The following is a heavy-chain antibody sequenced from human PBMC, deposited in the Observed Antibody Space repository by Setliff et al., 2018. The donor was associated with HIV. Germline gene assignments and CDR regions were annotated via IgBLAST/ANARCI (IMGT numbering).Heavy chain of an antibody. Sequence: SGPTLVNPTQTLTLTCTVSGFSLSSSGVVVGWIRQPPGKALEWLALIYWDDDKRYSPSLKSRLTITKDTSKNQVGLTMTNMDPVDTATYYCAHILQDPPSHFYYYFYMDVWGKGTTVTVSS. J-gene: IGHJ6*03. CDR3: AHILQDPPSHFYYYFYMDV. CDR1: GFSLSSSGVV. V-gene: IGHV2-5*02. D-gene: IGHD3-3*02. CDR2: IYWDDDK.